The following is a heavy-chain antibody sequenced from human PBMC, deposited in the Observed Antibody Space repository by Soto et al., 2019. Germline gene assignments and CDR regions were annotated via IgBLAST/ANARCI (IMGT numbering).Heavy chain of an antibody. CDR1: GGTFSSYT. CDR3: ARPTVTTIWAFDI. CDR2: IIPILGIA. D-gene: IGHD4-17*01. V-gene: IGHV1-69*02. J-gene: IGHJ3*02. Sequence: QVQLVQSGAEVQKPGSSVKVSCKASGGTFSSYTISWVRQAPGQGLEWMGRIIPILGIANYAQKFQGRVTITADKSTSTAYMELSSLRSEDTAVYYCARPTVTTIWAFDIWGQGTMVTVSS.